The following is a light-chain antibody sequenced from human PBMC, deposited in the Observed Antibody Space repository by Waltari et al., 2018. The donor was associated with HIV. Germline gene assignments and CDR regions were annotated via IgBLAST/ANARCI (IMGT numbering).Light chain of an antibody. J-gene: IGLJ2*01. CDR2: EDS. CDR3: QSYDGTTVV. CDR1: SGGIGSTY. V-gene: IGLV6-57*01. Sequence: NFILTQSHSVSESPGKTVTISCTRSSGGIGSTYIQWYQQRPGRSPHTVLYEDSQRPSGVPNRFAGSVDSSANSASLTISGLKTEDEADYFCQSYDGTTVVFGGGTRLTVL.